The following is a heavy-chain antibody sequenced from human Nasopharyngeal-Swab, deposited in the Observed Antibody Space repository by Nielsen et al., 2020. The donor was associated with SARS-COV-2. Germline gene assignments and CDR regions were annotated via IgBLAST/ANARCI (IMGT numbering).Heavy chain of an antibody. J-gene: IGHJ6*03. CDR2: ISHGGDT. Sequence: VRQAPGKGLEWIGEISHGGDTNYNPPLKSRATISLDKSKNQVSLRLSSVTAADTAVYYCARGYCSGGSCYRYYYYYYMDVWGKGTTVTVSS. CDR3: ARGYCSGGSCYRYYYYYYMDV. V-gene: IGHV4-4*02. D-gene: IGHD2-15*01.